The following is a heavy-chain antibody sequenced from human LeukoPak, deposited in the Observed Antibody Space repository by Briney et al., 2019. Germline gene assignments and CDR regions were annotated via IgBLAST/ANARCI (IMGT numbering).Heavy chain of an antibody. Sequence: PSETLSLTCAVYGGSFSGYYWSWIRQAPGKGLEWIGEINHSGSTNYNPSLKSRVTISVDTSKNQFSLKLSSVTAADTAVYYCARGRSLDYWGQGTLVTVSS. CDR3: ARGRSLDY. J-gene: IGHJ4*02. CDR2: INHSGST. CDR1: GGSFSGYY. V-gene: IGHV4-34*01.